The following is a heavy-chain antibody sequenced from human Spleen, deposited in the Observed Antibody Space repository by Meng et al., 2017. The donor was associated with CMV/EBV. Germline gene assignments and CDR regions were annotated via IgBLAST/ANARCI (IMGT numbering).Heavy chain of an antibody. CDR3: AGSRPGGGACDY. CDR1: GASIKNYN. V-gene: IGHV4-4*07. J-gene: IGHJ4*02. CDR2: IQVIGHT. D-gene: IGHD3-16*01. Sequence: VQKQESGPGLVKPSETLSLTCSVSGASIKNYNWNWVRQPAGQGLEWIGLIQVIGHTVYHPSLKSRVTVSLDASKSQFSLTLNSVTAADTATYYCAGSRPGGGACDYWGQGILVTVSS.